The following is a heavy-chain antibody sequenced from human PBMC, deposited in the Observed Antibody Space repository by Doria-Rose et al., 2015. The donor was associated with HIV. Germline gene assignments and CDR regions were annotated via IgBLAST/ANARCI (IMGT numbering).Heavy chain of an antibody. Sequence: QVTLKESGPVLVKPTETLTLTCTVSGVSLSSPGMGVSWIRQPPGKALEWLANIISDDERSYKTSLKSRLHISRGTSKSQVVLTMTDMDPVDTATYYCARIKSSRWYHKYYFDFWGQGTLVIVSA. V-gene: IGHV2-26*01. CDR1: GVSLSSPGMG. CDR2: IISDDER. D-gene: IGHD6-13*01. CDR3: ARIKSSRWYHKYYFDF. J-gene: IGHJ4*02.